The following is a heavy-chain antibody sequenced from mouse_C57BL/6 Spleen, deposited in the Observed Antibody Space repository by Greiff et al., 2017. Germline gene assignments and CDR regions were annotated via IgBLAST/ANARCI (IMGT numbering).Heavy chain of an antibody. CDR2: IDPSDSYT. CDR3: ARSDTTVVEFDY. V-gene: IGHV1-59*01. J-gene: IGHJ2*01. CDR1: GYTFTSYW. D-gene: IGHD1-1*01. Sequence: QVQLQQSGAELVRPGTSVKLSCKASGYTFTSYWMHWVKQRPGQGLEWIGVIDPSDSYTNYNQKFKGKATLTVDTSSSTAYMQLSSLTSEDSAVYYCARSDTTVVEFDYWGQGTTLTVSS.